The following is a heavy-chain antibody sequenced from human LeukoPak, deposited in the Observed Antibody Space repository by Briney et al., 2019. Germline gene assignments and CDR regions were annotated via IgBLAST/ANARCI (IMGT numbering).Heavy chain of an antibody. V-gene: IGHV3-30*02. CDR3: ARAVTWIDP. CDR1: GLTFSTYG. CDR2: IQNDGNDK. Sequence: GGSLRLSCAASGLTFSTYGMHWVRQAPGKGLEWVAFIQNDGNDKYYADSVKGRFTISRDTSKNTLDLQMNGLRAEDTAVYYCARAVTWIDPWGQGTLVTVSS. J-gene: IGHJ5*02.